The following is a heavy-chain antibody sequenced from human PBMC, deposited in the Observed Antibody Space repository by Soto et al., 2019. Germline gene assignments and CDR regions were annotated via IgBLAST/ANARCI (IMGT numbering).Heavy chain of an antibody. Sequence: EGQLLQSGGGLVQPGESLRVSCAASGFTFSNSGMSWVRQAPGKGLEWVSSISVRGDYRYYADSVKGRFTISRDNSKNTLYLQMNSLTAEDTAVYYCANHGGFDFWGQGTMVAVSS. D-gene: IGHD4-17*01. V-gene: IGHV3-23*01. CDR2: ISVRGDYR. J-gene: IGHJ3*01. CDR3: ANHGGFDF. CDR1: GFTFSNSG.